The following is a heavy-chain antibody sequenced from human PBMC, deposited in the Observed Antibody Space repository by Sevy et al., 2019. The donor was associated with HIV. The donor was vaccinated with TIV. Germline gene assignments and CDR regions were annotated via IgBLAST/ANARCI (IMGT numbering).Heavy chain of an antibody. J-gene: IGHJ3*01. V-gene: IGHV3-33*03. CDR2: LWSHGRRE. CDR1: GFTFSNYA. CDR3: AKEDDAFDV. Sequence: GGSLRLSCAGSGFTFSNYAMHWVRQAPGKGLECVAGLWSHGRREYYADFAKSRFTISRDNSKNTVYLHMDSLRTDDTAVYYCAKEDDAFDVWAKGQWSPSPQ.